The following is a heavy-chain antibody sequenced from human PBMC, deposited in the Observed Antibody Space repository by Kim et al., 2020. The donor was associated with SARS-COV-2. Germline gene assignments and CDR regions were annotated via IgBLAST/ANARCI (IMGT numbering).Heavy chain of an antibody. Sequence: ASVKVSCKASGYTFTSYDINWVRQATGQGLEWMGWMNPNSGNTGYAQKFQGRVTMTRNTSISTAYMELSSLRSEDTAVYYCARARWKLRYFDWPPTRDYYGMDVWGQGTTVTVSS. D-gene: IGHD3-9*01. CDR1: GYTFTSYD. V-gene: IGHV1-8*01. J-gene: IGHJ6*02. CDR3: ARARWKLRYFDWPPTRDYYGMDV. CDR2: MNPNSGNT.